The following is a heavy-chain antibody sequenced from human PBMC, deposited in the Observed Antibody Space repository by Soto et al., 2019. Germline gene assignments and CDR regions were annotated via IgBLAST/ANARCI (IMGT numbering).Heavy chain of an antibody. CDR1: GDPISSGDYY. CDR2: ISYSGST. CDR3: VRQWVITVGFNWFDP. J-gene: IGHJ5*02. D-gene: IGHD1-20*01. Sequence: QVQLQESGPGLVKPSHTLSLTCTVSGDPISSGDYYWSWIRQPPGKGLEWIGYISYSGSTYYNPSLKSRITISVDTSKNQFSLKLSSVTAADTAVYYCVRQWVITVGFNWFDPWGQGTLVTVSS. V-gene: IGHV4-30-4*01.